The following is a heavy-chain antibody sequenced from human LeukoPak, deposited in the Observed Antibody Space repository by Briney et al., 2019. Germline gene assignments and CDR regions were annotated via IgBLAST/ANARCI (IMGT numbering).Heavy chain of an antibody. D-gene: IGHD2-2*02. J-gene: IGHJ4*02. V-gene: IGHV1-2*02. Sequence: ASVKVSCKASGYTFTGYYMHWVRQAPGQGLEWVGWINPNSGGTNYAQKFQGRVTMTRDTSISTAYMELSRLRSDDTAVYYCARGPSRAYCSSTSCYKGPDRTTDFDYWGQGTLVTVSS. CDR3: ARGPSRAYCSSTSCYKGPDRTTDFDY. CDR1: GYTFTGYY. CDR2: INPNSGGT.